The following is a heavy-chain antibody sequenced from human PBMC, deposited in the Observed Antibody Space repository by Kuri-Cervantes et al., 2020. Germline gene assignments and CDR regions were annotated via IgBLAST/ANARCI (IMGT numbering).Heavy chain of an antibody. CDR1: GGTFSSYA. D-gene: IGHD3-10*01. Sequence: ASVKVSCKASGGTFSSYAISWVRQAPGQGLEWMGWISAYNGNTNYAQKLQGRVTMTTDTSTSTAYMELRSLRSDDTAVYYCARGLLWFGGLFLPQFDYWGQGTLVTVSS. J-gene: IGHJ4*02. CDR3: ARGLLWFGGLFLPQFDY. CDR2: ISAYNGNT. V-gene: IGHV1-18*01.